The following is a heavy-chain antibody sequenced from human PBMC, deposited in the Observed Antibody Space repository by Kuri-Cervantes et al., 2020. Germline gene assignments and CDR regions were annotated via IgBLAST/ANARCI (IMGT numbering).Heavy chain of an antibody. V-gene: IGHV3-23*01. CDR2: ISGSGGST. J-gene: IGHJ6*03. CDR1: GGSISSSSYY. CDR3: AKQWRYNYYYYYMDV. D-gene: IGHD6-19*01. Sequence: GGSLRLSCTVSGGSISSSSYYWGWIRQAPGKGLEWVSAISGSGGSTYYADSVKGRFTISRDNSKNTLYLQMNSLRAEDTAVYYCAKQWRYNYYYYYMDVWGKGTTVTVSS.